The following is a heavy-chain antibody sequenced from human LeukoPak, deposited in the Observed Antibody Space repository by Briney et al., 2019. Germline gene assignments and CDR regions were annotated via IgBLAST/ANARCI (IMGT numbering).Heavy chain of an antibody. CDR2: ISGSGSST. V-gene: IGHV3-23*01. D-gene: IGHD4-17*01. CDR1: GFSFSSVA. CDR3: ARSIDYGDYRFDY. Sequence: GGSLRLSCAASGFSFSSVAMTWVRQAPGKGQEWVSTISGSGSSTYYADSVKGRFTISRDNSKNTLYLQMNSLRAEDTAVYYCARSIDYGDYRFDYWGQGTLVTVSS. J-gene: IGHJ4*02.